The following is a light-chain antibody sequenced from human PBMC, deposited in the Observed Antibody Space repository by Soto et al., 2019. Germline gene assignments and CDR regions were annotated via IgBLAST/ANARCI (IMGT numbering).Light chain of an antibody. V-gene: IGKV2-24*01. CDR2: KVS. CDR3: MQATHYQPYT. CDR1: QSLVHSDGNTY. J-gene: IGKJ2*01. Sequence: DVVMTQTPLSSPVILGQPASISCRSSQSLVHSDGNTYLNWLHQRPGQPPRLLIYKVSNRFSGVPFRFSGSGAGTDFTLPISRVESEDVGIYYCMQATHYQPYTFGQGTKLEIK.